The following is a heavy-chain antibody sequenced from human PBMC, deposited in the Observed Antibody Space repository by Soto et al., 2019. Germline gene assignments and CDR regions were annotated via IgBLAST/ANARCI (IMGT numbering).Heavy chain of an antibody. CDR1: GYTFTGYY. CDR2: INPNSGGT. D-gene: IGHD4-4*01. V-gene: IGHV1-2*02. J-gene: IGHJ4*02. Sequence: ASVKVSCKASGYTFTGYYMHWVRQAPGQGLEWMGWINPNSGGTNYAQKFQGRVTMTRDTSISTAYMELSRLRSDDTAVYYCARTGYDYRNYESQYWGQGTLVTVSS. CDR3: ARTGYDYRNYESQY.